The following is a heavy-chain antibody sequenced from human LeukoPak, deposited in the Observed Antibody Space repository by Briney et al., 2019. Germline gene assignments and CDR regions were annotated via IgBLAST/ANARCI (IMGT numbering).Heavy chain of an antibody. CDR2: LYTGGET. V-gene: IGHV3-53*01. J-gene: IGHJ6*02. CDR3: AKSLNPVVKAPWNGMDV. Sequence: GGSLRLSCAASGFSVSDNYMIWVRQAPGKGLEWVSLLYTGGETNYADSVKGRFTMSRDTSKNTLYLQMNSLRAEDTAVYYCAKSLNPVVKAPWNGMDVWGQGTTVTVSS. CDR1: GFSVSDNY. D-gene: IGHD3-22*01.